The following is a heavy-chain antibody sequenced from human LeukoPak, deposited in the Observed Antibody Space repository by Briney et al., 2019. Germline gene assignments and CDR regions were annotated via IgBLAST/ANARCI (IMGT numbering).Heavy chain of an antibody. CDR1: GGSISRGGHY. V-gene: IGHV4-31*03. CDR3: ARISYGDYDTDY. CDR2: IYYSGST. J-gene: IGHJ4*02. Sequence: PSQTLSLTCTVSGGSISRGGHYWSWIRQHPGKGLEWIGYIYYSGSTNYNPSLKSRVTISVDTSKNQFSLKLSSVTAADTAVYYCARISYGDYDTDYWGQGTLVTVSS. D-gene: IGHD4-17*01.